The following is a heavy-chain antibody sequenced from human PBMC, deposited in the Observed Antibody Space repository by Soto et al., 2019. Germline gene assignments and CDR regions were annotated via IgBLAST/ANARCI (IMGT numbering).Heavy chain of an antibody. CDR1: GFTFSSCW. Sequence: PGGSLRLCCAASGFTFSSCWMHWVRQAPGKGLVWVSRIDSDGISTNYADSVKGRFTISRDNAKNMLYLQMNSLRAEDTAVYYCASHPTYYYDSSAYSWGQGTLVTVSS. J-gene: IGHJ4*02. V-gene: IGHV3-74*01. D-gene: IGHD3-22*01. CDR2: IDSDGIST. CDR3: ASHPTYYYDSSAYS.